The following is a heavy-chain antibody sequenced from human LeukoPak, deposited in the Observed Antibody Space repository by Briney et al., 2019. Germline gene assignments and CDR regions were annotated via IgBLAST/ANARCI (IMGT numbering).Heavy chain of an antibody. CDR3: AKAYEQWLVKESDY. Sequence: PGGSLRLSCAASGFTFSSYAMSWVRQAPGKGLEWVSAISGSGGSTYYADSVKGRFTISRDNSKNTLYLQVNSLRAEDTAVYYCAKAYEQWLVKESDYWGQGTLVTVSS. CDR1: GFTFSSYA. D-gene: IGHD6-19*01. CDR2: ISGSGGST. V-gene: IGHV3-23*01. J-gene: IGHJ4*02.